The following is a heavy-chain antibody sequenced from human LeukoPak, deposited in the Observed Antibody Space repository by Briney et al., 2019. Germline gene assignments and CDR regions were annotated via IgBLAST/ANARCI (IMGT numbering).Heavy chain of an antibody. CDR2: IRGDGVTT. CDR1: GFTFSSYE. CDR3: AKDDRWLQFCC. D-gene: IGHD5-24*01. Sequence: GGSLRLSCAASGFTFSSYEMNWVRQAPGKGLEWVSGIRGDGVTTYYADSVKGRFTISRDNSRNTLYLQMNSLRAEDTAVYYCAKDDRWLQFCCWGQGTLVTVSA. V-gene: IGHV3-23*01. J-gene: IGHJ4*02.